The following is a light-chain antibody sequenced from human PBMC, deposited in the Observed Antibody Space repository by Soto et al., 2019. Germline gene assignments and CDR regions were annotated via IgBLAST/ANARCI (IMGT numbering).Light chain of an antibody. J-gene: IGLJ3*02. Sequence: QSALTQPASVSGSPGQSITISCTETSSDVGSCNCVSWYQQHPGKAPTLIIYEVNKRPSGVSNRFSGSKSGNTASLTISGLQAEDEADYYCCSSVGSPNWVFGGGTKLTVL. CDR1: SSDVGSCNC. V-gene: IGLV2-23*02. CDR2: EVN. CDR3: CSSVGSPNWV.